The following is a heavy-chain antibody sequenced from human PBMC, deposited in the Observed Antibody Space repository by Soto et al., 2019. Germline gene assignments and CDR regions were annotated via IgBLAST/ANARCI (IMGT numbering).Heavy chain of an antibody. Sequence: GGSLRLSCVASGFTFSSYAINWVRQAPWMGLEWVSTISGSGGSIYYADSVKGRFAISRDNSKNTLFLQMSSLRVEDTAIYYCVKGISYGYEILDYWGQGTLVTVSS. CDR3: VKGISYGYEILDY. CDR2: ISGSGGSI. CDR1: GFTFSSYA. D-gene: IGHD5-18*01. J-gene: IGHJ4*02. V-gene: IGHV3-23*01.